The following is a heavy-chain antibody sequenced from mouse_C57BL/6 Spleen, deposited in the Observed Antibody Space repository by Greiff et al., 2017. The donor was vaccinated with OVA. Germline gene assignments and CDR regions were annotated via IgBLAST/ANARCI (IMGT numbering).Heavy chain of an antibody. J-gene: IGHJ4*01. CDR2: IDPETGGT. CDR1: GYTFTDYE. D-gene: IGHD2-10*02. V-gene: IGHV1-15*01. CDR3: TRSYGNFAMDY. Sequence: QVHVKQSGAELVRPGASVTLSCKASGYTFTDYEMHWVKQTPVHGLEWIGAIDPETGGTAYNQKFKGKAILTADKSSSTAYMELRSLTSEDSAVYYCTRSYGNFAMDYWGQGTSVTVSS.